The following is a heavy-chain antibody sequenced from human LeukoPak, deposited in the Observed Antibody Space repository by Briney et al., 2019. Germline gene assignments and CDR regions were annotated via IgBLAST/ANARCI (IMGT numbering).Heavy chain of an antibody. V-gene: IGHV4-59*01. Sequence: SETLSLTRPVSGGSLSSYYWSWIRQPPGKGLPWIGYNNDSGSTNYNPSLRSRITISLDTSKNQFSLKLNSVTAADTAVYYWARGRGYRGGGIDYWGQGTLVTVSS. CDR3: ARGRGYRGGGIDY. D-gene: IGHD6-25*01. CDR2: NNDSGST. J-gene: IGHJ4*02. CDR1: GGSLSSYY.